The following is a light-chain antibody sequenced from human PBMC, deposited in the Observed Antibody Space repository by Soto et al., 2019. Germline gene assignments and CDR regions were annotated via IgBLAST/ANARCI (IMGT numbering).Light chain of an antibody. J-gene: IGKJ4*01. CDR1: QSLVYNDGNTY. V-gene: IGKV2-30*01. Sequence: DVVMTQSPLSLPVTLGQPASISCRSSQSLVYNDGNTYLSWFQQRPGQSPRRLIYKVSNRDSGVPDRFSGSGSGTDFTLKISRVEAEDVGIYYCMQGTNWPLTFGGGTKVEIK. CDR2: KVS. CDR3: MQGTNWPLT.